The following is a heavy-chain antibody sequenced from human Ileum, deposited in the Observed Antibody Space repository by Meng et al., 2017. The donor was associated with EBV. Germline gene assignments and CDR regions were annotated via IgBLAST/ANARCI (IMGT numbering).Heavy chain of an antibody. CDR2: IHHTEST. J-gene: IGHJ4*02. D-gene: IGHD3-22*01. Sequence: QVELQDAGPGLVKPSGTLSLTCGVSGGSISSSNWWSWVRQAPGKGLEWIGEIHHTESTNYNPSLKSRVTISVDKSKNQFSLKLSSVTAADTAVYYCARESYSDSSGYYSLDYWGQGSLVTVSS. CDR3: ARESYSDSSGYYSLDY. CDR1: GGSISSSNW. V-gene: IGHV4-4*02.